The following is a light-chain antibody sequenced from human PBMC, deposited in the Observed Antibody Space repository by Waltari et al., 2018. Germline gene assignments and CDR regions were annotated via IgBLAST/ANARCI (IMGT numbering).Light chain of an antibody. V-gene: IGKV1-39*01. Sequence: DIQMTQSPSSLSASIGDRVTITCRASQSITTYLNWYQQKPGKAPKLLIYAASSLQSGVPSRFSGSGSGTDFTLTISSLQPEDFATYSCQESYKTPPTFGGGTEVEIK. CDR3: QESYKTPPT. J-gene: IGKJ4*01. CDR1: QSITTY. CDR2: AAS.